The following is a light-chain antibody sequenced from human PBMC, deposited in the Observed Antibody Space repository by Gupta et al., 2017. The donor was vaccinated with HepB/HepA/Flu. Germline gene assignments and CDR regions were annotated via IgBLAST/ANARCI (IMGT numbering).Light chain of an antibody. Sequence: EIAITQSPSTLSVSPVERATLSCSASQSTSNNLAWYQQKPGQAPRLLIYGASIRGTGIPARFSGSWSGTKFTLTISSLQYEDFAVYYCQQYNNWAPWTFAQGTKVEIK. CDR1: QSTSNN. J-gene: IGKJ1*01. CDR3: QQYNNWAPWT. V-gene: IGKV3-15*01. CDR2: GAS.